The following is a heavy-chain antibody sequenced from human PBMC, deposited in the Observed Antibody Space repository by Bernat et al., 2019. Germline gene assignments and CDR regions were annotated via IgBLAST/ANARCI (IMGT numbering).Heavy chain of an antibody. CDR3: ARGKYQMLSSWFDP. J-gene: IGHJ5*02. V-gene: IGHV1-2*02. CDR2: LNPNSGGT. Sequence: QVQLVQSGSEVKKPGASVKVSCKASGYTFTAYYMHWVRQAPGQGLEWMGWLNPNSGGTNYAQKFQGRVTITRDTSNRTAYMEMGRLRSDDTAVYCCARGKYQMLSSWFDPWGQGTLVTVAS. D-gene: IGHD2-2*01. CDR1: GYTFTAYY.